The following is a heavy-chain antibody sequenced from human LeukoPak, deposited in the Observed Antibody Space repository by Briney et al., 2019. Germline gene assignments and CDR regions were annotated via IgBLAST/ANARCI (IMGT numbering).Heavy chain of an antibody. CDR3: ARDEYSGYDSVDAFDI. CDR1: GYTFTSYD. D-gene: IGHD5-12*01. J-gene: IGHJ3*02. Sequence: ASVKVSCKASGYTFTSYDVNWVRQATGQGLEWMGWMNPNSGNTGYAQKFQGRVTMTRNTSISTAYMELSRLRPDDTAVYYCARDEYSGYDSVDAFDIWGQGTMVTVSS. V-gene: IGHV1-8*01. CDR2: MNPNSGNT.